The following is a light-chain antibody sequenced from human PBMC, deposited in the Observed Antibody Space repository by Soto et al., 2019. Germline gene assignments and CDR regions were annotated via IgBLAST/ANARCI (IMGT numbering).Light chain of an antibody. CDR1: QTISSY. Sequence: EIVLTQSPATLSLSPGERATLSCRASQTISSYLGWYQQKPGQAPRLLIYDAVNRATGIPARFSGSGSGTDFTLTISSLEPEDFAVYYCQQRSNWPLFTFGPGTKVDI. V-gene: IGKV3-11*01. J-gene: IGKJ3*01. CDR3: QQRSNWPLFT. CDR2: DAV.